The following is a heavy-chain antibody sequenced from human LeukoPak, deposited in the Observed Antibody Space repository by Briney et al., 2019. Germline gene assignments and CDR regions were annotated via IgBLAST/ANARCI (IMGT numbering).Heavy chain of an antibody. CDR3: AKDGDRGQYYYYYYMDV. CDR2: IWYDGSNE. D-gene: IGHD7-27*01. V-gene: IGHV3-33*06. Sequence: QPGTSLRLSCTASGFTFSDYGMHWVRQAPGKGLEWVAGIWYDGSNEAYADSLRGRITISRDTSKNTLYQQMNGLRDEDTAVYFCAKDGDRGQYYYYYYMDVWGKGTAVTVSS. J-gene: IGHJ6*03. CDR1: GFTFSDYG.